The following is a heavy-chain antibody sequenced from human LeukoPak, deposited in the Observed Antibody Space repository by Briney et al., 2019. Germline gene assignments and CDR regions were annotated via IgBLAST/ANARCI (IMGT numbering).Heavy chain of an antibody. J-gene: IGHJ4*02. CDR3: ARAEKGGSGSYFNY. Sequence: GGSLRLSCAASGFTFSSYWMSWVRQAPGKGLEWVANIKQDGSEKYYVDSVKGRFTISRDNAKNSLYLQMNSLRAEDTAVYYCARAEKGGSGSYFNYWGQGTLVTVSS. V-gene: IGHV3-7*01. CDR1: GFTFSSYW. CDR2: IKQDGSEK. D-gene: IGHD3-10*01.